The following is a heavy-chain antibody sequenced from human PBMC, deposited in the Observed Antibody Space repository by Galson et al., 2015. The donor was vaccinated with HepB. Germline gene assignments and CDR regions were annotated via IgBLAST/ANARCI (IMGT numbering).Heavy chain of an antibody. V-gene: IGHV3-11*06. CDR3: ASRITYRTSGNDLHLDFDY. D-gene: IGHD5-12*01. J-gene: IGHJ4*02. CDR2: ISMSGTYT. CDR1: GFTFSDYY. Sequence: SLRLSCAASGFTFSDYYMSWIRQAPGKGLEWVSYISMSGTYTNYADSVKGRFTISRDNAQSSMYLQMNSLRAEDTAVYYCASRITYRTSGNDLHLDFDYWGQGTLVTVSS.